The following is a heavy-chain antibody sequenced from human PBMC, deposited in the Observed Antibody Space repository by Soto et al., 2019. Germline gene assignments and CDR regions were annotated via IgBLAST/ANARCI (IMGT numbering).Heavy chain of an antibody. V-gene: IGHV3-48*01. CDR1: GFTFSSYS. CDR2: ISSSSSTI. J-gene: IGHJ5*02. D-gene: IGHD1-26*01. Sequence: EVQLVESGGGLVQPGGSLRLSCAASGFTFSSYSMNWVRQAPGKGLEWVSYISSSSSTIYYADSVKGRFTISRDNAKNSLYLQMISLRAEDTSVYYCARHPERKAEIGWFDPWGQGTLVTVSS. CDR3: ARHPERKAEIGWFDP.